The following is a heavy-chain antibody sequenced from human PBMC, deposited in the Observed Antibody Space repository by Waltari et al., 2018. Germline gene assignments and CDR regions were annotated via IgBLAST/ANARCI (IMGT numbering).Heavy chain of an antibody. CDR1: GFTFDDYA. V-gene: IGHV3-9*01. D-gene: IGHD1-20*01. CDR3: TKDSRYNWNLLDFDY. CDR2: INWDSGST. J-gene: IGHJ4*02. Sequence: EVQLVESGGDLVQPGRSLRLSCAASGFTFDDYAMHWVRPAPGKGLEWVSGINWDSGSTGYADSVKGRFTISRDNAKNSLYLQMNSLRAEDTALYYCTKDSRYNWNLLDFDYWGQGTLVTVSS.